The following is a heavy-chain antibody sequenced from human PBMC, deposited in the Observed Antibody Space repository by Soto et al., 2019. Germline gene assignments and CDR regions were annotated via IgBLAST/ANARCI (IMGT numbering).Heavy chain of an antibody. Sequence: GGSLRLSCAASGFTFSGYWMHWVRQAPGKGLVWVSRIKGDGSNTNYADSVKGRFTISRDNAKNTLNLQMNSLRAEDTAVYYCASNYGLFDNWGQGALVTVSS. CDR1: GFTFSGYW. CDR3: ASNYGLFDN. V-gene: IGHV3-74*01. J-gene: IGHJ4*02. D-gene: IGHD4-17*01. CDR2: IKGDGSNT.